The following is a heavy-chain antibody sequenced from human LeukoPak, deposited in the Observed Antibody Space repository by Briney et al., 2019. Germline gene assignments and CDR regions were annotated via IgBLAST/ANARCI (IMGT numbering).Heavy chain of an antibody. J-gene: IGHJ5*02. CDR2: INHSGST. CDR3: ARGDYIQFDP. D-gene: IGHD4-11*01. Sequence: PSETLSLTCAVYGGSFSGYYWSWIRQPPGKGLEWIGEINHSGSTNYNPSLKSRVTISADTSKNQFSLKLSSVTAADTAAYYCARGDYIQFDPWGQGTLVTVSS. V-gene: IGHV4-34*01. CDR1: GGSFSGYY.